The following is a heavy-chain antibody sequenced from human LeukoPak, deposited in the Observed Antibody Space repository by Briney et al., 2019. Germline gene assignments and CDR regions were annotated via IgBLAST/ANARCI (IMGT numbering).Heavy chain of an antibody. CDR2: IYPSGDST. CDR1: GFTFGSFP. J-gene: IGHJ4*02. Sequence: GGSLRLSCAASGFTFGSFPMNWVRQAPGKGLEWVSAIYPSGDSTYYADSVKGRFTISRDNSRNTLYLQMHSLSAEDTAVYYCAKDVKPDSGRDVDYWGQGTLVTVSS. CDR3: AKDVKPDSGRDVDY. D-gene: IGHD6-19*01. V-gene: IGHV3-23*01.